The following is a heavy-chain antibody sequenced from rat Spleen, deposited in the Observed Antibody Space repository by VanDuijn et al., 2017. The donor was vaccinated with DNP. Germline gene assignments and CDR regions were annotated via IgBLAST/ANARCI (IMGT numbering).Heavy chain of an antibody. Sequence: EVQLVESGGGLVQPGRSLKLSCAASGFTFSDYYMAWVRQAPKKGLEWVASINAGGDKTYYRDSMKGRFTISRDNAKSTLYLQMDSLRSEETATYYCARHATTRDWFAYWGQGTLVTVSS. D-gene: IGHD1-10*01. CDR1: GFTFSDYY. CDR2: INAGGDKT. V-gene: IGHV5S11*01. CDR3: ARHATTRDWFAY. J-gene: IGHJ3*01.